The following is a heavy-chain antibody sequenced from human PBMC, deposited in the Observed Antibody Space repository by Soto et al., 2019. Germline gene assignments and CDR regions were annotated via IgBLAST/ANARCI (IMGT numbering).Heavy chain of an antibody. CDR2: INAGNGNT. V-gene: IGHV1-3*01. CDR3: ARGLGSYSYYYGMDV. Sequence: ASVKVSCKASGYTFTSYAMHWVRQAPGQRLEWMGWINAGNGNTKYSQKFQGRVTITRDTSASTAYMELSSLRSEDTAVYYCARGLGSYSYYYGMDVWGQGTTVTVSS. J-gene: IGHJ6*02. CDR1: GYTFTSYA. D-gene: IGHD1-26*01.